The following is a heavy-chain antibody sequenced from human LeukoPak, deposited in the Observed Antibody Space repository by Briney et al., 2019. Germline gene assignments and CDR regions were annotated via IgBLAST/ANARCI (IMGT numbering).Heavy chain of an antibody. Sequence: PGGSLRLSCAASGFTFSNYSMNWVRQAPGKGLEWVSSISSSSIYIYYADSLKGRFTISRDNAKNSLSLQMNSLRAEDTAVYYCARDGSYYDILTGYYDYWGQGTLVTVSS. CDR2: ISSSSIYI. J-gene: IGHJ4*02. CDR1: GFTFSNYS. CDR3: ARDGSYYDILTGYYDY. D-gene: IGHD3-9*01. V-gene: IGHV3-21*01.